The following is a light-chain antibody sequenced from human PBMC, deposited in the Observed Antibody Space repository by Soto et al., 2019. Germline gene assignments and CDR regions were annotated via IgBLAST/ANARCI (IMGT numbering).Light chain of an antibody. J-gene: IGKJ3*01. CDR3: QQLNSFPIP. CDR1: QGISSF. V-gene: IGKV1-9*01. CDR2: GAS. Sequence: IQLTQSPSSLSASVGDRVTITCRAIQGISSFLAWYQQKPGKAPKLLIYGASTLQSGVPSRFSGSGSGTDFTLTIGSLQPEAFATYYCQQLNSFPIPFGPGTKVDIK.